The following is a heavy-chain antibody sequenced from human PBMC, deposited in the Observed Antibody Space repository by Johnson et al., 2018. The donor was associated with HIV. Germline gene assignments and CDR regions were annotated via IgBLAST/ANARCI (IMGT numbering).Heavy chain of an antibody. CDR2: IYSGGST. V-gene: IGHV3-66*01. CDR3: AKLWGRDPDNFWSGPTFDI. Sequence: VLLVESGGGLVKPGGSLRLSCAASGFIFSDYYMSWIRQAPGKGLEWVSVIYSGGSTYYADSVKGRFTLSRDSSKNTLSLQMNGLRAEDTAVYYCAKLWGRDPDNFWSGPTFDIWGQGTMVTVSS. J-gene: IGHJ3*02. D-gene: IGHD3-3*01. CDR1: GFIFSDYY.